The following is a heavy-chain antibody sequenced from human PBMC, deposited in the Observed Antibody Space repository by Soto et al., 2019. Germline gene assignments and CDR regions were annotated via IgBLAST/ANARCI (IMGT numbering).Heavy chain of an antibody. J-gene: IGHJ4*02. D-gene: IGHD6-19*01. V-gene: IGHV3-30*14. CDR2: ISYDGSNK. CDR1: GFTFSSYA. CDR3: ARDRTKKGYSSGWWDRDAEGGYFDY. Sequence: QVQLVESGGGVVQPGRSLRLSCAASGFTFSSYAMHWVRQAPGKGLEWVAVISYDGSNKYYGDSVKGRFTISRDNSKHTLYLQMNRLGAEDTAVYYCARDRTKKGYSSGWWDRDAEGGYFDYWGQGTLVTVSS.